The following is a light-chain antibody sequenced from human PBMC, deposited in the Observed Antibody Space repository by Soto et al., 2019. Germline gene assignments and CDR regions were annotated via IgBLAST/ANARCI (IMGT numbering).Light chain of an antibody. CDR3: SSYTTGSTLYV. V-gene: IGLV2-14*01. J-gene: IGLJ1*01. CDR1: SNDIGAYKY. Sequence: QSALTQPRSVSGSPGQSVTISCTGSSNDIGAYKYVSWYQQYPGKAPKLIIFEVSNRPSGVSNRFSGSKSGNTAPLTIAGLQAEDEADYHCSSYTTGSTLYVFGGGTKVTVL. CDR2: EVS.